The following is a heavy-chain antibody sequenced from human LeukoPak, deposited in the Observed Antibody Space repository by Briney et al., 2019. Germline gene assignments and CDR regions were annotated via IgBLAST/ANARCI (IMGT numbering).Heavy chain of an antibody. D-gene: IGHD2-2*01. CDR1: RFTFSSSA. V-gene: IGHV3-23*01. CDR3: AKLGYCSSTNCYYYYYYGMDV. J-gene: IGHJ6*02. Sequence: GGSLRLSCAASRFTFSSSAMSWVRQAPGKGLEWVSTISDSGGNTFYADSVKGGFTISRDNSKNTLYLQMNSLRAEDTAVYYCAKLGYCSSTNCYYYYYYGMDVWGQGTTVTVSS. CDR2: ISDSGGNT.